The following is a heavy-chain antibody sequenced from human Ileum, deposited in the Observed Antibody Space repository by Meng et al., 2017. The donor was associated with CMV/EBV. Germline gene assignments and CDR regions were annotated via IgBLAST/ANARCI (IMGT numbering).Heavy chain of an antibody. CDR3: VRDGIPGAETAYDI. CDR1: EVSFSSFE. V-gene: IGHV3-48*03. Sequence: GESLKISCSAPEVSFSSFEMNWVRQAPGKGLEWVSYISVSGAGIYYADSVKGRFTISRDNAKNSLYLQMNNLRAEDTGVYFCVRDGIPGAETAYDIWGQGAMVTVSS. CDR2: ISVSGAGI. D-gene: IGHD1-26*01. J-gene: IGHJ3*02.